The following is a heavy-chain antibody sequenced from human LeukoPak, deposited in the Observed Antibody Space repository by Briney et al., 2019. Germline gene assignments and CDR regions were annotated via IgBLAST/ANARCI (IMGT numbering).Heavy chain of an antibody. J-gene: IGHJ5*02. CDR1: GGSISSGGYS. Sequence: ETLSLTCTVSGGSISSGGYSWSWIRQHPGKGLEWVANIKQDGSEKYYVDSVKGRFTISRDNAKNSLYLQMNSLRAEDTAVYYCARDRGSSRGNNWFDPWGQGTLVTVSS. D-gene: IGHD6-6*01. CDR3: ARDRGSSRGNNWFDP. V-gene: IGHV3-7*01. CDR2: IKQDGSEK.